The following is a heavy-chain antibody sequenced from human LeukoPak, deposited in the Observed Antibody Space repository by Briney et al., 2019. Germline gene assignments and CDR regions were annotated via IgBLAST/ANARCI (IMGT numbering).Heavy chain of an antibody. CDR2: IKQDGSEK. D-gene: IGHD3-10*01. Sequence: GGSLRLSCAASGFTFSSYWMSWVRQAPGKGLEWVANIKQDGSEKYYVDSVKGRFTNSRDNAKNSLYLQMNSLRAEDTAVYYCASGWFRELPENWGQGTLVTVSS. V-gene: IGHV3-7*01. CDR3: ASGWFRELPEN. J-gene: IGHJ4*02. CDR1: GFTFSSYW.